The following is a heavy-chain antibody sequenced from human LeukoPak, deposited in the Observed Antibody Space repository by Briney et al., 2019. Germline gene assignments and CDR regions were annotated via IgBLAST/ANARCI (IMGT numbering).Heavy chain of an antibody. V-gene: IGHV4-61*02. CDR1: GGSISSGSYY. J-gene: IGHJ1*01. CDR3: ASGPYCGGDCYFFQH. Sequence: SETLSLTCTVSGGSISSGSYYWSWIRQPAGKGLERIGRIYTSGSTNYNPSLKSRVTISVDTSKNQFSLKLSSVTAADTAVYYCASGPYCGGDCYFFQHWGQGTLVTVSS. CDR2: IYTSGST. D-gene: IGHD2-21*02.